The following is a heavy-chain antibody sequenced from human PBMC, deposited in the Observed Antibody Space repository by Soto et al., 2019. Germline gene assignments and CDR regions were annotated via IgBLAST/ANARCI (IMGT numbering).Heavy chain of an antibody. CDR2: INAVNGVT. J-gene: IGHJ4*02. D-gene: IGHD3-10*01. CDR3: ARELDYYGSGSYDLDY. Sequence: ASVKVSCKASGYTFANYAIHWVRQAPGQRLEWMGWINAVNGVTKYSENFQGRVTITRDKSTSTAYMGLSSLRSEDTAVYYCARELDYYGSGSYDLDYWGQGTLVTVSS. CDR1: GYTFANYA. V-gene: IGHV1-3*01.